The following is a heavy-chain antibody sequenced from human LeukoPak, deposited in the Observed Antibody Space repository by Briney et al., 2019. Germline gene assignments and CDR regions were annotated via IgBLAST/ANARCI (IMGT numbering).Heavy chain of an antibody. CDR3: ASCDYYDSSGYCCFDY. Sequence: SVKVSCRASGGTFSSYAISWVRQAPGQGLEWMGGIIPIFGTANYAQKFQGRVTITTDESTSTAYMELSSLRSEDTAVYYCASCDYYDSSGYCCFDYWGQGTLVTVSS. CDR2: IIPIFGTA. V-gene: IGHV1-69*05. D-gene: IGHD3-22*01. CDR1: GGTFSSYA. J-gene: IGHJ4*02.